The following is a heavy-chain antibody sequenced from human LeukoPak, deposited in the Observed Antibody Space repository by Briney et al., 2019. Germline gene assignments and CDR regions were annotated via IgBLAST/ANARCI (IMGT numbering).Heavy chain of an antibody. D-gene: IGHD3-3*01. CDR2: INPNSGGT. V-gene: IGHV1-2*02. Sequence: ASVKVSCKASGYTFTGYYMHWVRQAPGQGLEWMGWINPNSGGTNYAQKFQGRVTMTRDTSISTAYMELSRLRSDDTAVYYCARDGDRYDLRTFDPWGQGTLVTVSS. CDR1: GYTFTGYY. J-gene: IGHJ5*02. CDR3: ARDGDRYDLRTFDP.